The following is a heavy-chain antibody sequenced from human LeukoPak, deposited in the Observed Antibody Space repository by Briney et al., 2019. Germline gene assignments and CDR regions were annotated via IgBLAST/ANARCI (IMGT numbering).Heavy chain of an antibody. J-gene: IGHJ4*02. CDR3: ASYSNWGDFDS. Sequence: ASVKVSCKASGGTFSSFGITWVRQGPGQGLEWMGGTIPILGAKHYAQKFRGRVTVTADNSTTTTYMELSRLRFEDTALYYCASYSNWGDFDSWGQGTLVTVFS. CDR2: TIPILGAK. V-gene: IGHV1-69*06. CDR1: GGTFSSFG. D-gene: IGHD7-27*01.